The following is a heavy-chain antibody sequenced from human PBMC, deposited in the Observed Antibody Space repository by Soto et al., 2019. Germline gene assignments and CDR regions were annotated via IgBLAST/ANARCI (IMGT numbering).Heavy chain of an antibody. V-gene: IGHV3-11*06. J-gene: IGHJ4*02. CDR1: GFTFSDYY. D-gene: IGHD3-22*01. CDR2: ISSSSSYT. Sequence: VGSLRLSCAASGFTFSDYYMSWIRQAPGKGLEWVSYISSSSSYTNYADSVKGRFTISRDNAKNSLYLQMNSLRAEDTAVYYCARGRYYDSSGPMAPAPFDYWGQGTLVTVSS. CDR3: ARGRYYDSSGPMAPAPFDY.